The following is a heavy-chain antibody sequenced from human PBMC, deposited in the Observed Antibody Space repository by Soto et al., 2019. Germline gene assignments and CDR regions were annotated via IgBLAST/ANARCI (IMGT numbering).Heavy chain of an antibody. D-gene: IGHD6-19*01. CDR3: AKVTSNGGWFNAFDY. J-gene: IGHJ4*02. CDR2: RSGSGTST. CDR1: GFTFVNYA. Sequence: EVQLLESGGGLVQPGGSLRLSSAASGFTFVNYAMNWVRQAPGKRLEWVATRSGSGTSTYYADSVKGRFTISRDNSRNTLYLQMKSLRAEDTAVYYCAKVTSNGGWFNAFDYWGPGTLVTVSS. V-gene: IGHV3-23*01.